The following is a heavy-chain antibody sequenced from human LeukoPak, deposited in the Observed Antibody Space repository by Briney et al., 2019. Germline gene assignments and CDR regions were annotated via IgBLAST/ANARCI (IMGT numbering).Heavy chain of an antibody. D-gene: IGHD6-19*01. V-gene: IGHV3-9*01. CDR1: GFTFSTYW. CDR2: ISWNSGIT. J-gene: IGHJ5*01. Sequence: GGSLRLSCAASGFTFSTYWMHWVRQPPGKGLEWVSGISWNSGITNYADSVKGRFTISRDNAKNSLYLQMNSLRTEDSAFYYCAKDKKAGNGWYNWFASWGQGTLVTVSS. CDR3: AKDKKAGNGWYNWFAS.